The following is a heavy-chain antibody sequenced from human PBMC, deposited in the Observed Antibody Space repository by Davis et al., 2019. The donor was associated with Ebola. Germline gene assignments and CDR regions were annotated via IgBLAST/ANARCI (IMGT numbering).Heavy chain of an antibody. D-gene: IGHD1-26*01. CDR2: ISYDGSNK. V-gene: IGHV3-30*03. CDR1: GFTFSNSG. Sequence: GESLKISCAASGFTFSNSGMHWVRQAPGKGLEWVAVISYDGSNKYYADSVKGRFTISRDNAKNSLYLQMNSLRAEDTAVYYCARAIGFGGQGTLVTVSS. CDR3: ARAIGF. J-gene: IGHJ4*02.